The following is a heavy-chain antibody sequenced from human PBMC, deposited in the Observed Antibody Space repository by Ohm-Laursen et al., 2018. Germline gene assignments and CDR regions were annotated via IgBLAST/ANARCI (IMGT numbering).Heavy chain of an antibody. CDR3: ARNRISSGIHQDY. J-gene: IGHJ4*02. Sequence: LSLTCVVYGGSFSGYYWSWIRQPPGKGLEWVSSISSSSSYIYYADSVKGRFTISRDNAKNSLYLQMNSLRAEDTAVYYCARNRISSGIHQDYWGQGTLVTVSS. D-gene: IGHD6-19*01. V-gene: IGHV3-11*06. CDR2: ISSSSSYI. CDR1: GGSFSGYY.